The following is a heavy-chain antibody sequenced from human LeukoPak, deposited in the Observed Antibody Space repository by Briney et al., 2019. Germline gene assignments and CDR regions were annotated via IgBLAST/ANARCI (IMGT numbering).Heavy chain of an antibody. D-gene: IGHD3-22*01. V-gene: IGHV3-30*02. CDR2: IRYDGSNK. CDR3: ARDSNYYDSSGYYYVGGYFDY. Sequence: GGSLRLSCAASGFTFSSYGMHWVRQAPGKGLEWVAFIRYDGSNKYYADSVKGRFTISRDNSKNTLYLQMNSLRAEDTAVYYCARDSNYYDSSGYYYVGGYFDYWGQGTLVTVSS. CDR1: GFTFSSYG. J-gene: IGHJ4*02.